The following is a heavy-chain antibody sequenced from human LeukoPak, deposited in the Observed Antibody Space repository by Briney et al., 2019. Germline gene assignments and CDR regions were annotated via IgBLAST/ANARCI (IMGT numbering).Heavy chain of an antibody. D-gene: IGHD2-21*02. Sequence: ASETLSLTCTVSGGSISSYYWSWIRQPPGKGLEWIGYIYYSGSTNYNPSLKSRVTISVDTSKNQFSLKLSSVTAADTAVYYCARVSYCGGDCYSGETYYYYYYGMDVWGQGTTVTVSS. V-gene: IGHV4-59*01. CDR3: ARVSYCGGDCYSGETYYYYYYGMDV. J-gene: IGHJ6*02. CDR2: IYYSGST. CDR1: GGSISSYY.